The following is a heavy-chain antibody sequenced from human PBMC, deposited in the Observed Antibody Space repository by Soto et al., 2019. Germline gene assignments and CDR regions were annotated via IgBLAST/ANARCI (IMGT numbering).Heavy chain of an antibody. CDR2: INPNSGGT. D-gene: IGHD2-2*02. Sequence: ASVKVSCKASGYTFTGYYMHWVRQAPGQGLEWMGWINPNSGGTNYAQKFQGWVTMTRDTSISTAYMELSRLRSDDTAVYYCAGLNHCSRPSCYKPNGAFDIGGEGKM. CDR1: GYTFTGYY. CDR3: AGLNHCSRPSCYKPNGAFDI. J-gene: IGHJ3*02. V-gene: IGHV1-2*04.